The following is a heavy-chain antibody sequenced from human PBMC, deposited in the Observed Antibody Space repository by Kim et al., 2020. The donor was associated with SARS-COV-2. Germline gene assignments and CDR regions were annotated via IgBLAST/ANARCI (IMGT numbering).Heavy chain of an antibody. Sequence: TNHNPSLKSPVAISVDPSKHQFSLKLSSVTAANTAVYYCARGGAASAFDIWGQGTMVTVSS. J-gene: IGHJ3*02. CDR2: T. CDR3: ARGGAASAFDI. D-gene: IGHD1-26*01. V-gene: IGHV4-59*09.